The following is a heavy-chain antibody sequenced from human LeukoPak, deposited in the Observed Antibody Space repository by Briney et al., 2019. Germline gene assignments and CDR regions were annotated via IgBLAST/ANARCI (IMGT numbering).Heavy chain of an antibody. CDR2: LIASSGST. Sequence: GGSLRLSCAASGFSFSNSAMSWVRQAPGKGLEWVSLLIASSGSTFYADSVKGRLTISRDNSKNTLYLQMNSLRAEDTAVYYCAKGAYDYIEMGYFDYWGQGTLVTVSS. D-gene: IGHD5-12*01. CDR3: AKGAYDYIEMGYFDY. J-gene: IGHJ4*02. V-gene: IGHV3-23*01. CDR1: GFSFSNSA.